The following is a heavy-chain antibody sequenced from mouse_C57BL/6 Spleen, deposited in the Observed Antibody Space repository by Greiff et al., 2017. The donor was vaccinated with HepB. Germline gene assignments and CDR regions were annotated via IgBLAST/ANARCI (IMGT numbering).Heavy chain of an antibody. CDR1: GYTFTDYN. J-gene: IGHJ2*01. CDR2: INPNNGGT. Sequence: VQLQQSGPELVKPGASVKIPCKASGYTFTDYNMDWVKQSHGKSLEWIGDINPNNGGTIYNQKFKGKATLTVDKSSSTAYMELRSLTSEDTAVYYCARRAFYYDYDGFDYWGQGTTLTVSS. CDR3: ARRAFYYDYDGFDY. V-gene: IGHV1-18*01. D-gene: IGHD2-4*01.